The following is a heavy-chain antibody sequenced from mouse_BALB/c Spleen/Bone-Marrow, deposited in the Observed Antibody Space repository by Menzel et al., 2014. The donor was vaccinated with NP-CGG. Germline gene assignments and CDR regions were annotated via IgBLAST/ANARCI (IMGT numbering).Heavy chain of an antibody. J-gene: IGHJ4*01. CDR1: GFTFSSFG. V-gene: IGHV5-17*02. Sequence: DVQLVESGGGLVQPGGSRKLSCAASGFTFSSFGMHWVRQAPEKGLEWVAYISSGSSTIYYADTVKGRFTISRDNPKNTLFLQMTSLRSEDTAMYYCARWRYGYAMDYWGQGTSVTVSS. CDR3: ARWRYGYAMDY. CDR2: ISSGSSTI. D-gene: IGHD2-14*01.